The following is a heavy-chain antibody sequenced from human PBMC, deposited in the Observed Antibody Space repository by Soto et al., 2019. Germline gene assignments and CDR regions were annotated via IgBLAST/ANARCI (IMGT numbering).Heavy chain of an antibody. D-gene: IGHD4-4*01. J-gene: IGHJ6*03. CDR3: ARAYSNYYYMDV. CDR2: IIPILGIT. V-gene: IGHV1-69*02. Sequence: QVQLVQSGAEVKKPGSSVKVSCKASGGTFSSYTISWVRQAPGQGLEWMGRIIPILGITNYAQKFQGRVTITADKSTSTAYMELSSLRSEDTAVYYCARAYSNYYYMDVWGKGTTVTVSS. CDR1: GGTFSSYT.